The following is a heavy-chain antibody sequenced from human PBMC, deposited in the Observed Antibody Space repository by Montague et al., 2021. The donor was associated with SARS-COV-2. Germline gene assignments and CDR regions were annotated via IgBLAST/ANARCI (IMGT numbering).Heavy chain of an antibody. V-gene: IGHV3-23*01. CDR1: GFIFTNYG. CDR3: AKSFSGTRNWFDI. CDR2: ISGFGGGT. D-gene: IGHD1-14*01. J-gene: IGHJ5*02. Sequence: LSCAASGFIFTNYGMNWVRRAPGQGLESVAGISGFGGGTYYSDSVKGRFTISRATSNSTLFLRMDGLRAEDTAIYYCAKSFSGTRNWFDIWGQGTLVTVSS.